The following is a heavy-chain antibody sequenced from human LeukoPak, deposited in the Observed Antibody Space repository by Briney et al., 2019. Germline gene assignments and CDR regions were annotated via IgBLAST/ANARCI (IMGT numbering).Heavy chain of an antibody. V-gene: IGHV1-24*01. Sequence: ASVKVSCEVSGYTLTELSMHWVRQAPGKGLEWMGGFDPEDGETIYAQKFQGRVTMTEDTSTDTAYMELSSLRSEDTAVYYCATVIIAVAGINWFDPWGQGTLVTVSS. CDR3: ATVIIAVAGINWFDP. J-gene: IGHJ5*02. D-gene: IGHD6-19*01. CDR1: GYTLTELS. CDR2: FDPEDGET.